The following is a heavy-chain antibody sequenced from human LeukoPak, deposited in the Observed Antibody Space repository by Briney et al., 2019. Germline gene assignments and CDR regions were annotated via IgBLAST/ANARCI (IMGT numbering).Heavy chain of an antibody. CDR2: ISYDGSNK. V-gene: IGHV3-30*04. CDR1: GFTFSSYA. Sequence: GRSLRLSCAASGFTFSSYAMHWVRQAPGKGLEWVAVISYDGSNKYYADSVKGRFTISRDNSKNTLYLQMSSLRAEDTAVYYCASPTVAGTPYFDYWGQGTLVTVSS. CDR3: ASPTVAGTPYFDY. D-gene: IGHD6-19*01. J-gene: IGHJ4*02.